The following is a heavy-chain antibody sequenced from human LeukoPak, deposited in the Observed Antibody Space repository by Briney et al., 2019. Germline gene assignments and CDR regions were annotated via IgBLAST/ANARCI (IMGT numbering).Heavy chain of an antibody. CDR2: ISGSGGST. D-gene: IGHD6-13*01. CDR1: GFTFSSYA. Sequence: GGSLRLSCAASGFTFSSYAMSWVRQAPGKGLEWVSAISGSGGSTYYADSVKGRFTISRDNSKNTLYLQMDSLRAEDTAVYYCAKASHSGITGDFDYWGQGTLVTVSS. J-gene: IGHJ4*02. V-gene: IGHV3-23*01. CDR3: AKASHSGITGDFDY.